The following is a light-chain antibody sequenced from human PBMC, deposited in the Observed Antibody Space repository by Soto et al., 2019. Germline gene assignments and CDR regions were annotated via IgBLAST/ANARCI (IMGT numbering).Light chain of an antibody. CDR1: QTVSSNY. V-gene: IGKV3-20*01. CDR2: GAS. CDR3: QQDTGPPTT. J-gene: IGKJ5*01. Sequence: EIILTQSPDTLSLSPGERATLSCRASQTVSSNYLAWCQQRPGQAPRLLIYGASTRAAGIPDRFSGSGSGTEFTLTITRLEPEDSAVYFCQQDTGPPTTFVQGTLLEIK.